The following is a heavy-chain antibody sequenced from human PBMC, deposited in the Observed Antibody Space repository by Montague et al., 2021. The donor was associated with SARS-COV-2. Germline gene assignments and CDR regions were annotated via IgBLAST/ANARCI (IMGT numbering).Heavy chain of an antibody. Sequence: SLRLSCAASGFGFRSYAMSWVRQAPGKRLEWVSGISDSGGSTYYADSVKGRFTISRDNSKNTLYLQMNSTRVEDTAVYYCANPRGEYSGSDFVFWYWGQGTLVTVSS. V-gene: IGHV3-23*01. J-gene: IGHJ4*02. CDR3: ANPRGEYSGSDFVFWY. CDR1: GFGFRSYA. CDR2: ISDSGGST. D-gene: IGHD5-12*01.